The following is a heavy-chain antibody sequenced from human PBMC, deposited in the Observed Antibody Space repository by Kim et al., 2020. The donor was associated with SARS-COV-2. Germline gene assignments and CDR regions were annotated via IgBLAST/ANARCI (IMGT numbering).Heavy chain of an antibody. V-gene: IGHV4-31*02. J-gene: IGHJ4*02. D-gene: IGHD3-3*01. Sequence: SLKRGVTISVDTSKNQFSLKLSSVTAADTAVYYCERGRITIFGVVTEFDYWGQGTLVTVSS. CDR3: ERGRITIFGVVTEFDY.